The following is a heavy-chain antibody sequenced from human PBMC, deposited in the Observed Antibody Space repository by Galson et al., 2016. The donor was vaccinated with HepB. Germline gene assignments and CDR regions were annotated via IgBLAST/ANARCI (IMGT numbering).Heavy chain of an antibody. Sequence: CAISGDSVSRNGVAWNWIRQSPSRGLEWLGWTYYSSRWNNDYSASVKSRITINLDTPNNLFSLQLSSVTPEDTAVYYCARGRNSAFDSWGQGTLVTVSS. J-gene: IGHJ4*02. CDR3: ARGRNSAFDS. V-gene: IGHV6-1*01. CDR2: TYYSSRWNN. D-gene: IGHD1-14*01. CDR1: GDSVSRNGVA.